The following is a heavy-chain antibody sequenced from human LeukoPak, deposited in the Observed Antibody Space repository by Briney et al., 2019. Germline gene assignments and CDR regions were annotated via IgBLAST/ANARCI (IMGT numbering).Heavy chain of an antibody. CDR1: GFTLSNAY. D-gene: IGHD2-2*01. V-gene: IGHV3-15*01. Sequence: GGSLRLSCSASGFTLSNAYMSWVRQAPGKGLEWVGRIKSKTEGGTIEYASPVKGRFTISRDDSKNMLYLQMSSLKTEDTAMYYCTSYIVVVPTTNRAWLDPWGQGILVTVSS. CDR3: TSYIVVVPTTNRAWLDP. CDR2: IKSKTEGGTI. J-gene: IGHJ5*02.